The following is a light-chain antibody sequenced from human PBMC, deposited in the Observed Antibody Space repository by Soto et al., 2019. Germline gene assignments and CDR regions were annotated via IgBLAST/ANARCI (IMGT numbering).Light chain of an antibody. CDR1: SSDVGGYNS. CDR2: EVS. Sequence: QSALTQPPSASGSPGQSVTISCTGTSSDVGGYNSVSWYQQHPGKAPKLMIYEVSKRPSGVPDRFSGSKSGNTASLTVSGLQAEDEADYYCSSYAGRNIVVFGGGTKLTVL. V-gene: IGLV2-8*01. CDR3: SSYAGRNIVV. J-gene: IGLJ2*01.